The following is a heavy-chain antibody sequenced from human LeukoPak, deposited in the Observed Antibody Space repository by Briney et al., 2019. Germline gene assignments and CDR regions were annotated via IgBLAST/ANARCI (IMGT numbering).Heavy chain of an antibody. CDR1: GGSISSYY. V-gene: IGHV4-59*01. J-gene: IGHJ4*02. CDR2: LSYSGST. CDR3: ARGFDSKSTYFDY. Sequence: PSETLSLTCTVSGGSISSYYWNWIRQSPGKGLEWIGYLSYSGSTNYNPSLKSRVTISLDTSKNQFSLKLRSVTAADTAVYFCARGFDSKSTYFDYRGQGTLVTVSS. D-gene: IGHD5-12*01.